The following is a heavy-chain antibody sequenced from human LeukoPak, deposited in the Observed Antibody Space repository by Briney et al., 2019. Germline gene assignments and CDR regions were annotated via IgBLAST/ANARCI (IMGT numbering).Heavy chain of an antibody. CDR1: GFTFSSYG. CDR2: IRYDGSNK. V-gene: IGHV3-30*02. J-gene: IGHJ4*02. Sequence: PGGSLRLSCAASGFTFSSYGMHWVRQAPGKGLEWVAFIRYDGSNKYYADSVKGRFTISRDNSKNTLYLQMNSLRAEDTAVYYCAKDWTGTSYYFDYWGQGTLVTVSS. CDR3: AKDWTGTSYYFDY. D-gene: IGHD3/OR15-3a*01.